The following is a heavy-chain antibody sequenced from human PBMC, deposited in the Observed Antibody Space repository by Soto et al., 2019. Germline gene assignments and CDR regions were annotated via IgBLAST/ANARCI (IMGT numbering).Heavy chain of an antibody. CDR2: IIPISETT. CDR3: ARSQGSSTSLSIYYYYYYGMDV. J-gene: IGHJ6*02. Sequence: QVQLVQSGAEVKKPGSSVKVSCKASGGTFSSYAISWVRQAPGQGLEWMGGIIPISETTNYAQKFQGRVTITADESKSTAYMELSSLRSEDTAVYYCARSQGSSTSLSIYYYYYYGMDVWGQGTTVNVSS. V-gene: IGHV1-69*01. CDR1: GGTFSSYA. D-gene: IGHD2-2*01.